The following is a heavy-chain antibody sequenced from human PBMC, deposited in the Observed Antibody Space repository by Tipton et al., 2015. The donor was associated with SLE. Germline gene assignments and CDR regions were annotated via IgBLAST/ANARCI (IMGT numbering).Heavy chain of an antibody. CDR2: INHSGST. CDR3: AKDPGFYGSGSYNGNYFDY. D-gene: IGHD3-10*01. V-gene: IGHV4-34*01. Sequence: TLSLTCAVYGGSFSGYYWSWIRQPPGKGLEWIGEINHSGSTNYNPSLKSRVTISVDTSKNQFSLKLSSVTAADTAVYYCAKDPGFYGSGSYNGNYFDYWGQGTLVTVSS. J-gene: IGHJ4*02. CDR1: GGSFSGYY.